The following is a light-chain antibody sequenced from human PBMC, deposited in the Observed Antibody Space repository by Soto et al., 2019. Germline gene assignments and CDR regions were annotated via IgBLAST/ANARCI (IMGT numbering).Light chain of an antibody. CDR3: QERGRWPRAT. Sequence: EMVLTQSPATLSLSPGESATLSCRASQNVGLNFAWYQQKSGQPPRLLIHTPSSRATGIPARFSGSGSRTDFTLTIISREPEDIAGYYCQERGRWPRATFGGGTKVEMK. CDR1: QNVGLN. J-gene: IGKJ4*01. V-gene: IGKV3-11*01. CDR2: TPS.